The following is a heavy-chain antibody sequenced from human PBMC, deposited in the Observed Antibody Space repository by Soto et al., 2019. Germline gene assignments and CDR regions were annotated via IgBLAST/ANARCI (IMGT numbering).Heavy chain of an antibody. Sequence: QVQLVQSGAEVKKPGASVKVSCKASGYTFSSYFISWVRQAPGQGLEWMGWISAYNGNTNYAQNLQGRVTMTTDTSTITAYIALRSLVYDDTAVYDCARDLPPVDYWGQGTPVTVSS. CDR2: ISAYNGNT. CDR3: ARDLPPVDY. D-gene: IGHD4-17*01. V-gene: IGHV1-18*01. J-gene: IGHJ4*01. CDR1: GYTFSSYF.